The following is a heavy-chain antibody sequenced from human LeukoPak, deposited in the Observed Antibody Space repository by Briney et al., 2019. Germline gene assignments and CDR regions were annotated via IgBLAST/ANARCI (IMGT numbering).Heavy chain of an antibody. D-gene: IGHD5-18*01. CDR3: AKGYSCGSY. Sequence: GGSLRLSCAASGFTFSSYGMHWVRQAPGKGLEWVAVISYDGSNKYYADSVKGRFTISRDNSKNTLYLQMNSLRAEDTAVYYCAKGYSCGSYWGQGTLVTVSS. CDR1: GFTFSSYG. J-gene: IGHJ4*02. V-gene: IGHV3-30*18. CDR2: ISYDGSNK.